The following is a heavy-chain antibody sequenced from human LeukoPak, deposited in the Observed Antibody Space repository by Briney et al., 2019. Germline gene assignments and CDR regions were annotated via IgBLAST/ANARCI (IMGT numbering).Heavy chain of an antibody. CDR2: ISYDGSKK. D-gene: IGHD4-17*01. Sequence: GGSLRLSCTVSGFIFSSYPMHWVRQAPGKGLEWVAVISYDGSKKSYADSVKGRFTISRDNSKNTLYLQMNSLRPEDTAVYYCARDAAYGDSLRYYFDYWGQRTLVTVSS. CDR1: GFIFSSYP. V-gene: IGHV3-30-3*01. J-gene: IGHJ4*02. CDR3: ARDAAYGDSLRYYFDY.